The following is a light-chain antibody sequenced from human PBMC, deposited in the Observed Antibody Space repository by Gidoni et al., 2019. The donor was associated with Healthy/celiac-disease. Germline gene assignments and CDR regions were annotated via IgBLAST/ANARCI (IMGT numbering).Light chain of an antibody. J-gene: IGKJ4*01. CDR1: QSLLHSNGYNY. Sequence: DIVMTHSPFSLPVIPGEPASISCRSSQSLLHSNGYNYLDWFLQKPGKSPQLLIYLSSTRASGVPDRFSGSGSGTDFTLKISRVEAEDVGVYYCMQVLQTPPTFGGGTKVEIK. CDR2: LSS. V-gene: IGKV2-28*01. CDR3: MQVLQTPPT.